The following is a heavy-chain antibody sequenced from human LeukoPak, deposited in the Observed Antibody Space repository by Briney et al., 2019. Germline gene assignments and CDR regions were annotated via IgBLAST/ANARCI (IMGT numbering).Heavy chain of an antibody. J-gene: IGHJ6*02. CDR3: AKHQQIYGDSLMDV. V-gene: IGHV3-23*01. CDR2: ISGSGGRT. D-gene: IGHD4-17*01. CDR1: GFTFSSYA. Sequence: GGSLRLSCAASGFTFSSYAMSWVRQAPGKGLEWVSTISGSGGRTYFTDSVKGRFTISRDNSKNTLYLQMNSLGAEDAAVYYCAKHQQIYGDSLMDVWGQGTTVAVSS.